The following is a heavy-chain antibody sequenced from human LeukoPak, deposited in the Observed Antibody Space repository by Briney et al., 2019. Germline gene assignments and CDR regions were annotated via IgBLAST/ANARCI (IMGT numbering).Heavy chain of an antibody. CDR2: INHSGST. D-gene: IGHD6-13*01. J-gene: IGHJ3*02. V-gene: IGHV4-34*01. Sequence: PSETLSLTCAVYGGSFSGYYWSWIRQPPGKGLEWIGEINHSGSTNYNPSLKSRVTISVDTSKNQFSLKLSSVTAADTAVYYCARTRKYSSSWYAVNDAFDIWGQGTMVTVSS. CDR3: ARTRKYSSSWYAVNDAFDI. CDR1: GGSFSGYY.